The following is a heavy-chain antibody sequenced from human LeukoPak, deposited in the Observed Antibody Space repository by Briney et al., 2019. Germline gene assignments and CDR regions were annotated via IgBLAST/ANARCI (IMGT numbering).Heavy chain of an antibody. CDR1: GFTFSSYG. J-gene: IGHJ4*02. CDR3: ARGLGITMIVVALDY. Sequence: GGSLRLSCAASGFTFSSYGMHWVRQAPGKGLEWVAVIWYDGSNKYYADSVEGRFTISRDNSKNTLYLQMNSLRAEDTAVYYCARGLGITMIVVALDYWGQGTLVTVSS. D-gene: IGHD3-22*01. CDR2: IWYDGSNK. V-gene: IGHV3-33*01.